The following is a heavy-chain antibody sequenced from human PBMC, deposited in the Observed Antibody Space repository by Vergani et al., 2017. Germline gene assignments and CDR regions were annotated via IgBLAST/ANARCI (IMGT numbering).Heavy chain of an antibody. J-gene: IGHJ4*02. Sequence: QVQLQQWGAGLLKPSETLSLTCAVSGGSFSGYYWSWIRQPPGKGLEWIGYIYHSGSTYYNPSLKSRVTISVDRSKNQFSLKLSSVTAADTAVYYCARGSYYASSGYDKVVDYWGQGIVVTVSS. CDR1: GGSFSGYY. CDR3: ARGSYYASSGYDKVVDY. D-gene: IGHD3-22*01. V-gene: IGHV4-34*01. CDR2: IYHSGST.